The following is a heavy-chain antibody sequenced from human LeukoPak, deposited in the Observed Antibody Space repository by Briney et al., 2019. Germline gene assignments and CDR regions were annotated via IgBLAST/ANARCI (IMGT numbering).Heavy chain of an antibody. CDR1: GFTFSNYW. CDR3: TTDRGTYYYDSSGYYYIDY. CDR2: IKSKTDGGTT. Sequence: KAGGSLRLSCAASGFTFSNYWMSWVRQAPGKGLEWVGRIKSKTDGGTTDYAAPVKGRFTISRDDSKNTLYLQMNSLKTEDTAVYYCTTDRGTYYYDSSGYYYIDYWGQGTLVTVSS. J-gene: IGHJ4*02. V-gene: IGHV3-15*01. D-gene: IGHD3-22*01.